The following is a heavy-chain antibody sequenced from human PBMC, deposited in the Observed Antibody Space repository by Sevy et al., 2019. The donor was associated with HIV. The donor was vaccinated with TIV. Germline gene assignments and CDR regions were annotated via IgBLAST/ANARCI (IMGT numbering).Heavy chain of an antibody. CDR2: FDPEDGEI. CDR1: EYTLSELS. CDR3: ATTKDYYDSSGDPFDY. D-gene: IGHD3-22*01. J-gene: IGHJ4*02. V-gene: IGHV1-24*01. Sequence: ASVKVSCKVSEYTLSELSMHWVRQAAGKGLEWMGSFDPEDGEIIYAQKFQGRVTMTEDTSTDTAYMELSSLRSEDTAVYYCATTKDYYDSSGDPFDYWGQGTLVTVSS.